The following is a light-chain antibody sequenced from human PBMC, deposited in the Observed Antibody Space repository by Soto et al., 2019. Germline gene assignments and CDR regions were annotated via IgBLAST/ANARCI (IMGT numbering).Light chain of an antibody. V-gene: IGKV1-39*01. J-gene: IGKJ4*01. CDR3: QQSYYTPLT. CDR1: QSIGSY. CDR2: AAS. Sequence: DIQMTQSPSSLSASVGDRVTITGRASQSIGSYLNWYQQAPGRAPKFLISAASSLQSGVPSRFSGSGSGTDFSLTISSLQPEVFATYFCQQSYYTPLTFGGGTKVDIK.